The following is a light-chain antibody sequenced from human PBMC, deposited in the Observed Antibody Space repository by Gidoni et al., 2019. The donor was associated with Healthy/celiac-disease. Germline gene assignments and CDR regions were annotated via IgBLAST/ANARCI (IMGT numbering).Light chain of an antibody. CDR2: AAS. V-gene: IGKV1-9*01. CDR1: QGISSY. CDR3: QQLNSYPIT. Sequence: DIQLTQSPSFLSASVVDRVTITCRASQGISSYLAWYQQKPGKAPKLLIYAASTLQSGVPSRFSGSGSGTEFTLTSSSLQPEDFATYYCQQLNSYPITFGQGTRLEIK. J-gene: IGKJ5*01.